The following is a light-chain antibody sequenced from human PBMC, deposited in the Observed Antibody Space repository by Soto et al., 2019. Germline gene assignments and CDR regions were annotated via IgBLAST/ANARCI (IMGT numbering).Light chain of an antibody. CDR2: AAS. CDR1: QGISTY. V-gene: IGKV1-39*01. Sequence: DIQMTQSPSTLSGSVGDRVTITCRASQGISTYLNWYQQKPGKAPKLLIYAASSLQSGVPSRFSGSGSETDFTLTISSLQPEDFATYSCQQSYSITWTFGQGTKVDIK. J-gene: IGKJ1*01. CDR3: QQSYSITWT.